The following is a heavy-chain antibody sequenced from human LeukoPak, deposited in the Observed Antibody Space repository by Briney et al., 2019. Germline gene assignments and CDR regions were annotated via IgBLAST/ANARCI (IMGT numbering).Heavy chain of an antibody. CDR3: AKQVALAEYFQH. Sequence: PGGSLRLSCAASGFTFSSYGMHWVRQAPGKGLEWVAVISYDGSNKYYADSVKGRFTISRDNSKNTLYLQMNSLRAEDTAVYYCAKQVALAEYFQHWGQGTLVTVSS. CDR1: GFTFSSYG. J-gene: IGHJ1*01. D-gene: IGHD5-12*01. CDR2: ISYDGSNK. V-gene: IGHV3-30*18.